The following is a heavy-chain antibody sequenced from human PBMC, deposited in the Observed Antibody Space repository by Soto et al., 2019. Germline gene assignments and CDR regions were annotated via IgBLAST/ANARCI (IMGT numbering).Heavy chain of an antibody. CDR3: ARGGSGWTNWFDP. J-gene: IGHJ5*02. CDR1: GFIVSNYE. Sequence: PGGSLRLSCAASGFIVSNYEMIWFRQAPGKGLEWVSYISSSGTTIYYADSVKGRLTISRDNAKNSLYLQMNSLRVEDTAVYFCARGGSGWTNWFDPWGQGTLVTVSS. CDR2: ISSSGTTI. V-gene: IGHV3-48*03. D-gene: IGHD6-19*01.